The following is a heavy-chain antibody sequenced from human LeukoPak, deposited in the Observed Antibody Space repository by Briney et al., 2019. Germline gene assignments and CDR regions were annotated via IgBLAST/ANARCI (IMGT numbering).Heavy chain of an antibody. Sequence: SQTLSLTCTVSGDSINSGSYFWSWIRQPAGKGLEWIGRMYASGNINYNPSLKSRVTILIDTSKNQLTLKLSSVTAADTAVYYCARGHDGYCEYWGQGTLVNVSS. CDR1: GDSINSGSYF. CDR3: ARGHDGYCEY. V-gene: IGHV4-61*02. D-gene: IGHD3-16*01. CDR2: MYASGNI. J-gene: IGHJ4*02.